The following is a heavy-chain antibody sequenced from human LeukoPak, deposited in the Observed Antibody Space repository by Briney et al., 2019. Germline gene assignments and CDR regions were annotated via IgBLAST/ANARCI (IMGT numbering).Heavy chain of an antibody. CDR2: IKQDGSDK. CDR1: GFTFGSYW. D-gene: IGHD4-17*01. Sequence: GGSLRLSCAASGFTFGSYWMNWVRQAPGKGLEWVANIKQDGSDKYYVDSVKGRFTISRDNAKISLFLQMYSLRAEDTAVYYCARGYGDSIHFDYWGQGTLVTVSS. CDR3: ARGYGDSIHFDY. V-gene: IGHV3-7*04. J-gene: IGHJ4*02.